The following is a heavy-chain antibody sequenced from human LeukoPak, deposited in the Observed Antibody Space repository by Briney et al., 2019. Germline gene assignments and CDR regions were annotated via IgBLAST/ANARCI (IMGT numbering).Heavy chain of an antibody. J-gene: IGHJ4*02. Sequence: ASVKVSCKASGYTFTSYCMHWVRQAPGQGLEWMGVINPTGGSTNYAQKFQGRVTMTRDTSTSTVYMELTSLISEDTAMYFCARTHDYVSSGLDYWGQGTLVTVSS. D-gene: IGHD3-22*01. CDR3: ARTHDYVSSGLDY. CDR1: GYTFTSYC. CDR2: INPTGGST. V-gene: IGHV1-46*01.